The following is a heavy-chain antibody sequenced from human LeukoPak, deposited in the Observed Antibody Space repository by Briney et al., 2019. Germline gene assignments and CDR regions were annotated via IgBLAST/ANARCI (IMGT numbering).Heavy chain of an antibody. J-gene: IGHJ4*02. CDR1: GGSISSGGYY. V-gene: IGHV4-31*03. D-gene: IGHD6-13*01. CDR3: ACIAAAGRLYFDY. Sequence: PSETLSLTCTVPGGSISSGGYYWSWIRQHPGKGLEWIGYIYYSGSTYYNPSLKSRVTISVDTSKNQFSLKLSSVTAAATAVYYCACIAAAGRLYFDYWGQGTLVTVSS. CDR2: IYYSGST.